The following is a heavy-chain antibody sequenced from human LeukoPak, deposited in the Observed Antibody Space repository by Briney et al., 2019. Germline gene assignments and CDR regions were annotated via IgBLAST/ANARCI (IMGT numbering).Heavy chain of an antibody. CDR1: GYTFTGYY. V-gene: IGHV1-2*02. J-gene: IGHJ3*02. D-gene: IGHD3-3*01. Sequence: ASVKVSCKASGYTFTGYYMHWVRQAPGQGLEWMGWINPNSGGTNYAQKFQGRVTMTRDTSISTAYMELSRLRSDDTAVYYCARWPYYDFWSGYYSVAFDIWGQGTMVTVSS. CDR3: ARWPYYDFWSGYYSVAFDI. CDR2: INPNSGGT.